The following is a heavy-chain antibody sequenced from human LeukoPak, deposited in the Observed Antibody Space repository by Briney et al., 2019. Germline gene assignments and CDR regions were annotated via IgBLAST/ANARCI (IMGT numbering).Heavy chain of an antibody. CDR2: ISYDGSSK. CDR3: ARGQPVGGTRDPFDY. J-gene: IGHJ4*02. Sequence: GGSLRLSRAPFGFTFSSYGMHWVRQAPGKGLEWVAVISYDGSSKYYADSVKGRFTISRDNSKNTLYLQMNSLRAEDTAVYYCARGQPVGGTRDPFDYWGQGTLVTVSS. CDR1: GFTFSSYG. V-gene: IGHV3-30*03. D-gene: IGHD6-19*01.